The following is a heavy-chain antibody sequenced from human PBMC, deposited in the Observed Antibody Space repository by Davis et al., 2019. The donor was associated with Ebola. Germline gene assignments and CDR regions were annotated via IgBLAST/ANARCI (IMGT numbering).Heavy chain of an antibody. CDR1: GFTFSGYG. CDR2: ISSNSRDL. V-gene: IGHV3-21*01. Sequence: GGSLRLSCAASGFTFSGYGMNWVRQAPGKGLEWVASISSNSRDLYYADSVKGRFTISRDNSKKSLYLQMNGLRAEDTAVYYCAGFFDYWGQGTLVTVSS. J-gene: IGHJ4*02. CDR3: AGFFDY.